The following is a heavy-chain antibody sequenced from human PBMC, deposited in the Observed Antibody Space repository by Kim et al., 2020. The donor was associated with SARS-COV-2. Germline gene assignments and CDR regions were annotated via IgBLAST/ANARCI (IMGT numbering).Heavy chain of an antibody. V-gene: IGHV4-59*08. CDR3: ARHRTIGSGWTPFDY. CDR1: GGSISHYY. CDR2: IYNSGST. D-gene: IGHD6-19*01. Sequence: SETLSLTCTVSGGSISHYYWAWIRQSPGKGLEWIGYIYNSGSTNYNSYLKSRVTISVDTSENQFSLKLSSVTAADTAVYYCARHRTIGSGWTPFDYWGQGTLVTVSS. J-gene: IGHJ4*02.